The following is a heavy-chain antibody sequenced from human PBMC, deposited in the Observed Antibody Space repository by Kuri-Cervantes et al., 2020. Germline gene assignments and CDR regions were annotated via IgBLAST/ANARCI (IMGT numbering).Heavy chain of an antibody. CDR2: ITTSSTCI. CDR3: ARDRRRGDYIYYFDY. J-gene: IGHJ4*02. CDR1: GFTFSNFS. D-gene: IGHD4-11*01. Sequence: LSLTCAASGFTFSNFSMNWVRQAPGKGLECVSFITTSSTCISYADSVKGRFTISRDNSKNTLYLQMNSLRAEDTAAYYCARDRRRGDYIYYFDYWGQGTLVTVSS. V-gene: IGHV3-21*01.